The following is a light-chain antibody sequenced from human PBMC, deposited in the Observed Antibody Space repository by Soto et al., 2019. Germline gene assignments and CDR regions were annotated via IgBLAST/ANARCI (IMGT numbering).Light chain of an antibody. Sequence: IQLTQSPSSLSASVGDRVTITCRASQGISNFLAWYKQKPGKAPKLLIYAASTLQSGVPSRFSGSGSGTDFTLTISSLQPEDFAVYYCQQLNYWPRVTFGQGTRLEIK. CDR2: AAS. CDR3: QQLNYWPRVT. J-gene: IGKJ5*01. V-gene: IGKV1-9*01. CDR1: QGISNF.